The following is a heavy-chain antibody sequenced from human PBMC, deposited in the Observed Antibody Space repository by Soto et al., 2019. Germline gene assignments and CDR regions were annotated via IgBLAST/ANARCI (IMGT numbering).Heavy chain of an antibody. CDR1: GFNFSSYA. J-gene: IGHJ4*02. Sequence: EVQLLESGGGLVQPGESRRLSCAASGFNFSSYAMSWVRQAPGKGLEWVSVISGSDDSTYYADSVKGRFTISRDNSKNTLYLQMKSLRAEDTAVYYCAKRSSSSTFDYWGQGTLVTVSS. D-gene: IGHD6-6*01. CDR2: ISGSDDST. V-gene: IGHV3-23*01. CDR3: AKRSSSSTFDY.